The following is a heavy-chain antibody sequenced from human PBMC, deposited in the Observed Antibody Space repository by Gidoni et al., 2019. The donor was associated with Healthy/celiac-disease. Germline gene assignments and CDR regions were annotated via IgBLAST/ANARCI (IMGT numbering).Heavy chain of an antibody. V-gene: IGHV2-5*01. CDR2: IYWNDDK. CDR3: AHGYYFDY. J-gene: IGHJ4*02. CDR1: GFPLSTSGVG. Sequence: QITLKESGTTLGKPTQTPTLTCTFSGFPLSTSGVGVGWIRQPPGKALEWLAIIYWNDDKRYSPSLKSRLTITKDTSKNQVVLTMTNMDPVDTATYYFAHGYYFDYWGQGTLVTVSS.